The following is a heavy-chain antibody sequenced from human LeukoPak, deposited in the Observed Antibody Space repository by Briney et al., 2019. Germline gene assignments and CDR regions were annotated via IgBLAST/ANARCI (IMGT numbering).Heavy chain of an antibody. CDR2: IYCSGST. CDR3: ARWRGVYYYDSSGYDENDAFDI. CDR1: GGSISSYY. J-gene: IGHJ3*02. V-gene: IGHV4-59*01. Sequence: SETLSLTCTVSGGSISSYYWSWIRQPPGKGLEWIGYIYCSGSTNYNPSLKSRVTISVDTSKNQFSPKLSSVTAADTAVYYCARWRGVYYYDSSGYDENDAFDIWGQGTMVTLSS. D-gene: IGHD3-22*01.